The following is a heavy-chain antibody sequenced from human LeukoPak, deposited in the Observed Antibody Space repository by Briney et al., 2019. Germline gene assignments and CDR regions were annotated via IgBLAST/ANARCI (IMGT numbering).Heavy chain of an antibody. CDR3: AREGGRRRASNFDWFDP. Sequence: GGSLRLXXAXXXFTFSAYTMNWVRQAPGKGLEWVSAVSSNSAYIYYADSLRGRFTISRDNAKSLLYLQINSLRADDTAVYYCAREGGRRRASNFDWFDPWGQGTLVTVSS. CDR2: VSSNSAYI. D-gene: IGHD3-16*01. CDR1: XFTFSAYT. J-gene: IGHJ5*02. V-gene: IGHV3-21*06.